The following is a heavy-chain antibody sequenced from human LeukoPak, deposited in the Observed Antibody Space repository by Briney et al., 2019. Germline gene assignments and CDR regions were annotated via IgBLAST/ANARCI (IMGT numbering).Heavy chain of an antibody. CDR3: ARARGNYSSSARY. D-gene: IGHD6-6*01. Sequence: ASVKVSCKASGGTFSSYAISWVRQAPGQGLEWMGWINPNSGGTNYAQKFQGRVTMTRDTSISTAYMELSRLRSDDTAVYYCARARGNYSSSARYWGQGTLVTVSS. CDR2: INPNSGGT. V-gene: IGHV1-2*02. CDR1: GGTFSSYA. J-gene: IGHJ4*02.